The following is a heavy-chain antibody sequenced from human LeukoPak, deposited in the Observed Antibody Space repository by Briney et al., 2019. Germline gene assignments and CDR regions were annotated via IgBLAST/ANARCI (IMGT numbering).Heavy chain of an antibody. D-gene: IGHD3-16*01. J-gene: IGHJ4*02. CDR3: AKGDEQRTFRWGMDS. Sequence: GGSLRLSCAASGFTFSSYWMHWVRQAPGKGLVWVSRINSDGSSTNYGDSVKGRFTISRDNAKNTLYLQMNSLRGDDTAIYYCAKGDEQRTFRWGMDSWGQGTLVTVSS. CDR1: GFTFSSYW. CDR2: INSDGSST. V-gene: IGHV3-74*01.